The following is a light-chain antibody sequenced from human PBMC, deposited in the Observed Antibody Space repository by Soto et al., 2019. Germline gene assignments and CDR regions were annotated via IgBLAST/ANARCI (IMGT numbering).Light chain of an antibody. CDR1: QSISSW. V-gene: IGKV1-5*01. CDR3: QQYNSYSEA. Sequence: QMTQSPSTLSASVGDRVTITCRASQSISSWLAWYQQKPGKAPKLLIYDASSLESGVPSRFSGSGSGTEFTLTISSLQPDDFATYYCQQYNSYSEAFGQGTKVDIK. J-gene: IGKJ1*01. CDR2: DAS.